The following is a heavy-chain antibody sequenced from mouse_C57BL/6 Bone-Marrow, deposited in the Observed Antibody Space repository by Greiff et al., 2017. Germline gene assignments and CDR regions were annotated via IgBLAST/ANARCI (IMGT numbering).Heavy chain of an antibody. V-gene: IGHV1-76*01. Sequence: QVQLKESGAELVRPGASVKLSCKASGYTFTDYYINWVKQRPGQGLEWIARIYPGSGNTYYNEKFKGKATLTAEKSSSTAYMQLSSLTSEDSAVYFCAKGDLRVKDYWGQGTSVTVSS. CDR2: IYPGSGNT. CDR3: AKGDLRVKDY. D-gene: IGHD2-12*01. J-gene: IGHJ4*01. CDR1: GYTFTDYY.